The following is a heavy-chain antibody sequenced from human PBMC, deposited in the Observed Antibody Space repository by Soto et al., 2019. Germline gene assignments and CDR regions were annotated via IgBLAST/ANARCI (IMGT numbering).Heavy chain of an antibody. CDR2: MNPNSGNT. Sequence: QVHLVQSGAEVKKPGASVKVSCKASGYTFTSYDINWVRQATGQGLEWMGWMNPNSGNTGYAQKFQGRVTMTRNTSISTAYMELSSLRSEDTAVYYCARRLFYCSGGSCYYDAFDIWGQGTMVTVSS. D-gene: IGHD2-15*01. CDR3: ARRLFYCSGGSCYYDAFDI. V-gene: IGHV1-8*01. CDR1: GYTFTSYD. J-gene: IGHJ3*02.